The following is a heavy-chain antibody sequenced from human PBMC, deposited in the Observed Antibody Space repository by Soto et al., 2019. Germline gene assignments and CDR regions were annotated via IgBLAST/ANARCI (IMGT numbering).Heavy chain of an antibody. D-gene: IGHD2-2*01. CDR3: AKDTSSSPYYMDV. Sequence: EVQVLESGGGSVQPGGSLRLSCEASGFTFSNFAMSWVRHSPGKGLEWVSEITGSTGTTYYADSVRGRFIISRDNSQHTLHLQMNSLRPEDTAVYYCAKDTSSSPYYMDVWGKGTTVTVSS. CDR1: GFTFSNFA. J-gene: IGHJ6*03. V-gene: IGHV3-23*01. CDR2: ITGSTGTT.